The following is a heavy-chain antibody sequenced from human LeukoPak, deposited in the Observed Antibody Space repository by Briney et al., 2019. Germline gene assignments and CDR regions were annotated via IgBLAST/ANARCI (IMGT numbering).Heavy chain of an antibody. CDR2: IDQDGSEN. CDR1: GFTFGSYW. Sequence: GGSLRLSCAASGFTFGSYWMSWVRQVPGKGLEWLANIDQDGSENYYVDSVKGRFTISRDNAKNALYLQMHSLRAEDTAVYYCARDRGSFYWGQGTMVTVSS. V-gene: IGHV3-7*01. D-gene: IGHD3-10*01. CDR3: ARDRGSFY. J-gene: IGHJ4*02.